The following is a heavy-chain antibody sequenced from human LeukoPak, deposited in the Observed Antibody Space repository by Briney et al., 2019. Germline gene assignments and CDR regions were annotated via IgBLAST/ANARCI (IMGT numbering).Heavy chain of an antibody. J-gene: IGHJ4*02. D-gene: IGHD3-10*01. CDR3: AKRGPIYSASPGNYFDY. CDR1: GFTFSTCG. CDR2: ISGNDDGT. V-gene: IGHV3-23*01. Sequence: GGSLRLSCTASGFTFSTCGMTWVRQAPGKGLEWVSSISGNDDGTYYADSVKGRFTISRDNSKNTLYLQMNSLRAEDTAIYYCAKRGPIYSASPGNYFDYWGQGTLVTVSS.